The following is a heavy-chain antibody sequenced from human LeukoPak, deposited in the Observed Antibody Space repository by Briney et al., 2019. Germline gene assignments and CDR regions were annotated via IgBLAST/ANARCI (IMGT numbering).Heavy chain of an antibody. D-gene: IGHD5-12*01. CDR2: IYYSGST. CDR3: ARVGRGYSGYVFDY. J-gene: IGHJ4*02. CDR1: GGSISSYY. Sequence: SETLSLTCTVSGGSISSYYWSWIRQPPGKGLEWIGYIYYSGSTNYNPSLKSRVTISVDTSKNQFSLKLSSVTAADTAVYYCARVGRGYSGYVFDYWGQGTLVTVSS. V-gene: IGHV4-59*01.